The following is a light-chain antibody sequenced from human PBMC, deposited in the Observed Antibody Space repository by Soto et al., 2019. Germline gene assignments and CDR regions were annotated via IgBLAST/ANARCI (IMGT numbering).Light chain of an antibody. CDR2: DAS. V-gene: IGKV1-5*01. CDR1: QSISSW. CDR3: QHYNSYSRST. Sequence: DIQMTQSPSTLSASVGDRVTITCRASQSISSWLAWYQQKPGKAPKLLIYDASSLESGVPSRFSGSGAGREFTLTISSLQYDDFATYYCQHYNSYSRSTVGGGTNVEIK. J-gene: IGKJ4*02.